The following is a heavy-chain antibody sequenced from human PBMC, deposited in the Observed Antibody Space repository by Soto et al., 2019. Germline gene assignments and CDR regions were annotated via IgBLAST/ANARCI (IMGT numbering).Heavy chain of an antibody. CDR3: ARGEYRQLDH. V-gene: IGHV1-18*04. CDR2: ISTNSGHT. CDR1: GYTFTNYG. J-gene: IGHJ5*02. Sequence: QVQLVQSGAEVKKPGASVKVSCKASGYTFTNYGISWVRQAPGQGLEWMGWISTNSGHTDYAQNLRGRVTMTTDTSTTTAYMELRSLRSDDTAVYYCARGEYRQLDHWGQGTLVTVSS. D-gene: IGHD3-16*02.